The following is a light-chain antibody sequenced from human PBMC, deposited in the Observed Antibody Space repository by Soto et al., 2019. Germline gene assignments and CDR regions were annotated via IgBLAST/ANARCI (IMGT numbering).Light chain of an antibody. V-gene: IGKV1-5*03. CDR1: QSISSW. J-gene: IGKJ4*01. CDR2: KAS. Sequence: DIQMTQSPSTLSASVGDRVTITCRASQSISSWLAWYQQKPGKAPKLLIYKASSLERGVPSRFSGSGSGTEFTLPISSLQPDDFATYYCQQYNSYSLLTFGGGTKVEIK. CDR3: QQYNSYSLLT.